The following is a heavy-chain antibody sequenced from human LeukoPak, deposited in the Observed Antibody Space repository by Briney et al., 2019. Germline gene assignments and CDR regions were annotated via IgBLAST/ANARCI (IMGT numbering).Heavy chain of an antibody. CDR2: INGDATAT. CDR3: AKDKWWGASDH. CDR1: GFNFSAHW. D-gene: IGHD2-8*01. J-gene: IGHJ4*02. V-gene: IGHV3-74*01. Sequence: GGSLRLSCAASGFNFSAHWMHWVRHAPGKGLVWVAQINGDATATNYAGSVKGRFTISRDNAKNTVHLQMSTLTAEDTAVYYCAKDKWWGASDHWGQGSLGTVSS.